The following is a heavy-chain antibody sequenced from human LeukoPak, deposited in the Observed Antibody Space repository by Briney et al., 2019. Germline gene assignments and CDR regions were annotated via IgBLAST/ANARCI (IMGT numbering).Heavy chain of an antibody. V-gene: IGHV3-73*01. J-gene: IGHJ4*02. D-gene: IGHD3-10*01. CDR3: TTQQYYYGSGSYYWVDY. Sequence: PGGSLRLSCAASGFTFSRSAMHWVRQASGKGLEWVGRIRSKANSYATAYAASVKGRYTISRDDSKNTLYLQMNSLKTEDTAVYYCTTQQYYYGSGSYYWVDYWGQGTLVTVSS. CDR2: IRSKANSYAT. CDR1: GFTFSRSA.